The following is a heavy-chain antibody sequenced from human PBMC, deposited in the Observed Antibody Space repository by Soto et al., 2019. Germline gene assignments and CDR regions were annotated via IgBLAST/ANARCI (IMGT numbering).Heavy chain of an antibody. J-gene: IGHJ6*02. CDR1: GYTLTELS. D-gene: IGHD3-3*01. CDR2: FDPEDGET. CDR3: ATGVQELRFLEWSLPVRYYYNGMDV. Sequence: VASVKVSCKVSGYTLTELSMHWVRQAPGKGLEWMGGFDPEDGETIYAQKFQGRVTMTEDTSTDTAYMELSSLRSEDTAVYYCATGVQELRFLEWSLPVRYYYNGMDVWGQGTTVTVSS. V-gene: IGHV1-24*01.